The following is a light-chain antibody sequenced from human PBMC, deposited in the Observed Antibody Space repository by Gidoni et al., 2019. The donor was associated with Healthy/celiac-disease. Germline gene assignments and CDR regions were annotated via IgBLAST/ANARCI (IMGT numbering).Light chain of an antibody. J-gene: IGKJ1*01. Sequence: DIQMTQSPSTLSASVGDRVTITCRASQISSSWLAWYQQKPGKAPKLLIYKASSLESGVPSRFSGSGSGTEFTLTISSLQPDDFATYYCQQYNRYSWTFGQGTKVEIK. V-gene: IGKV1-5*03. CDR2: KAS. CDR3: QQYNRYSWT. CDR1: QISSSW.